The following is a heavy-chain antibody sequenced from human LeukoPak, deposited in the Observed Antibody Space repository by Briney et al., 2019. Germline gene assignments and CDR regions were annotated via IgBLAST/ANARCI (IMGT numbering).Heavy chain of an antibody. CDR3: ARHDFWSGYYLY. Sequence: ASVKVSCKASGYTFTKHAIHWVRQAPGQRPEWMGWINVGNGHTKYSQKFQGRVTITKDTSADTAYMELSSLTFEDTAVFYCARHDFWSGYYLYWGQGTLVTVSS. J-gene: IGHJ4*02. V-gene: IGHV1-3*01. CDR1: GYTFTKHA. CDR2: INVGNGHT. D-gene: IGHD3-3*01.